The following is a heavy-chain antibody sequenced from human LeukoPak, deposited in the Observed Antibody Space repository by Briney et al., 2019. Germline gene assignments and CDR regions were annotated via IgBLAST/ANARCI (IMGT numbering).Heavy chain of an antibody. Sequence: PGGSLRLSCGASGFIFSRHWMSWVRQAPGKGPEWVANIKQDGSERYYVGSVEGRFTISRDNAKNLLYLQMNSLRAEDTALYYCARDGGHSTDFDYWGQGTLVTVSS. CDR3: ARDGGHSTDFDY. J-gene: IGHJ4*02. V-gene: IGHV3-7*01. D-gene: IGHD2/OR15-2a*01. CDR2: IKQDGSER. CDR1: GFIFSRHW.